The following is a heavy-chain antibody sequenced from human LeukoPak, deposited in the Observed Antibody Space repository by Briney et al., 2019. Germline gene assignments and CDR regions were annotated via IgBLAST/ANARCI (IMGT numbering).Heavy chain of an antibody. CDR2: IYPGDSDT. D-gene: IGHD6-13*01. V-gene: IGHV5-51*01. Sequence: GESLKISCKGSGYSFTSYWIGWVRQMPGKGLEWMGIIYPGDSDTRYSPSFQGQVTISADKSIGTAYLQWSSLKASDTAMYYCAESSSTWPPVYYFDYWGQGTLVTVSS. CDR1: GYSFTSYW. CDR3: AESSSTWPPVYYFDY. J-gene: IGHJ4*02.